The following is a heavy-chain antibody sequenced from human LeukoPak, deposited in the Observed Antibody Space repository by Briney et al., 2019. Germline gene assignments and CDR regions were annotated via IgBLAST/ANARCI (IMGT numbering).Heavy chain of an antibody. D-gene: IGHD1-26*01. CDR3: ARSEPGDAFDI. CDR1: GGSISSSSYY. Sequence: PSETLSLTCTVSGGSISSSSYYWGWIRQPPWKGLEWIGSIYYSGSTNYNPSLKSRVTISVDTSKNQFSLKLSSVTAADTAAYYCARSEPGDAFDIWGQGTMVTVSS. CDR2: IYYSGST. J-gene: IGHJ3*02. V-gene: IGHV4-39*07.